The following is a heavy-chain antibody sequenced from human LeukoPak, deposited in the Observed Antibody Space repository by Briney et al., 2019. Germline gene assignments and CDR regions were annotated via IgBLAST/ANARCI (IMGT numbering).Heavy chain of an antibody. Sequence: GGSLRLSCAASGFTFDDYGMSWVRQAPGKGLEWVSGITWNGGSTGYADSVKGRFTISRDNAKTSLYLQMNSLRAEDTALYYCARDLRAPRGYYMDVWGKGTTVTVSS. CDR1: GFTFDDYG. CDR3: ARDLRAPRGYYMDV. J-gene: IGHJ6*03. CDR2: ITWNGGST. V-gene: IGHV3-20*04.